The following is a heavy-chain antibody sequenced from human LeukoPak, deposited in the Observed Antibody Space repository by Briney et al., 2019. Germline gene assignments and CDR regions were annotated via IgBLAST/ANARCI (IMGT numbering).Heavy chain of an antibody. Sequence: PWASVKVSCKASGYTFTNYAIHWMRQAPGQRLEWMGWINAGNGNTKYSQKFQGRVTITRDTSASSAYMELSSLRSEDTAVYYCARTDSSSYNWYFDYWGQGTLVTVSS. V-gene: IGHV1-3*01. D-gene: IGHD6-13*01. CDR1: GYTFTNYA. CDR2: INAGNGNT. CDR3: ARTDSSSYNWYFDY. J-gene: IGHJ4*02.